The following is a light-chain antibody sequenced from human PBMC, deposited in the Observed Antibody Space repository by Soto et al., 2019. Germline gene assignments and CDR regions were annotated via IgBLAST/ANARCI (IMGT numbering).Light chain of an antibody. V-gene: IGKV3-15*01. CDR3: QQYNNWPPEIT. CDR2: DAS. Sequence: EIVMPQSPATLSVSPGERATLSCRASRSVSRNLAWYQQKPGQAPRLLISDASTRATGIPARFSGSGSGTEFTLTISSLQSEDFAVYYCQQYNNWPPEITFGQGTRLEI. J-gene: IGKJ5*01. CDR1: RSVSRN.